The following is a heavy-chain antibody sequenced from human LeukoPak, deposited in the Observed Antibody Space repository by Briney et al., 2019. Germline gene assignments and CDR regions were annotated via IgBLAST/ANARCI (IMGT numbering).Heavy chain of an antibody. Sequence: GGSLRLSCAVSGFSFTNFWMSWVRQAPGRGLEWVANIHPEGNEKYHVESVKGRFTISRDNTKNILFLQMNGLRVEDTAVFYFGRGDAFSGDHWGQGTLVTVSS. J-gene: IGHJ4*02. CDR1: GFSFTNFW. V-gene: IGHV3-7*04. CDR3: GRGDAFSGDH. CDR2: IHPEGNEK.